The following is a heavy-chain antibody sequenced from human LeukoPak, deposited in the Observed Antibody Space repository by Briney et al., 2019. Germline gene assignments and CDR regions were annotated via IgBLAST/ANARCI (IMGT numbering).Heavy chain of an antibody. Sequence: SGTLSLTCAASGGSISSSNWWSWVRQPPGKGLEWIGEIHHSGTTDYNPPLKSRVTISVDKSKNQFSLKLSSVTAADTAVYYCARGEYSSSRSFDYWGQGTLVTVSS. CDR2: IHHSGTT. CDR1: GGSISSSNW. CDR3: ARGEYSSSRSFDY. V-gene: IGHV4-4*02. J-gene: IGHJ4*02. D-gene: IGHD6-6*01.